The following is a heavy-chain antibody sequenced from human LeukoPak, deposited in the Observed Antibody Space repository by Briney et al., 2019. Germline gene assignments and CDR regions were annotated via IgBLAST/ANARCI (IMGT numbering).Heavy chain of an antibody. D-gene: IGHD3-16*01. V-gene: IGHV4-34*01. CDR3: ARGRYGPRLGN. CDR2: INNSGST. Sequence: SETLSLTCAVYGASFSDSYWSWIRQSPEKGLEWIGEINNSGSTSYNPSRNSRVIMSVDRSKNQFSLRLTSVTAADTAVYYCARGRYGPRLGNWGQGTLVTVSS. J-gene: IGHJ4*02. CDR1: GASFSDSY.